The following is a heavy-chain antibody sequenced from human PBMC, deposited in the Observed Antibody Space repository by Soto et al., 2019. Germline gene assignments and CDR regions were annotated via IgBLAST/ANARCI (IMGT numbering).Heavy chain of an antibody. CDR1: GYTFTSYD. Sequence: GASVKVSCKASGYTFTSYDMNWVRQATGQGLEWMGWMNPNSGNPSYAQKFQGRVTMTRDTSISTAYMELSRLRSDDTAVYYCARTYYDILTGYIWGQGTLVTVSS. V-gene: IGHV1-8*01. J-gene: IGHJ4*02. CDR3: ARTYYDILTGYI. D-gene: IGHD3-9*01. CDR2: MNPNSGNP.